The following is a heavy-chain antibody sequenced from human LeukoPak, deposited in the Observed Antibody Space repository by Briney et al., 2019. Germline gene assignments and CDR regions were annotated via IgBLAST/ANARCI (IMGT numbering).Heavy chain of an antibody. Sequence: GASVKVSCKASGYIFTTYGISWVRQAPGQGLEWMGWISGYNDDTNYAQKLRGRVTMTTDTSTSTAYMELRSLTSDDTAVYYCARDHGFSGGSYFDTFDIWGRGTMVTVSS. V-gene: IGHV1-18*01. CDR3: ARDHGFSGGSYFDTFDI. D-gene: IGHD1-26*01. J-gene: IGHJ3*02. CDR1: GYIFTTYG. CDR2: ISGYNDDT.